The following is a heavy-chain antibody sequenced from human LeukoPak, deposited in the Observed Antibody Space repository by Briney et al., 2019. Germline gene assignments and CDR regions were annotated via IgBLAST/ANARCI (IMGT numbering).Heavy chain of an antibody. CDR2: ISSSSTYI. CDR1: GFTFSTYT. V-gene: IGHV3-21*01. D-gene: IGHD4/OR15-4a*01. CDR3: ARDEVYGEQYYFDY. Sequence: GGSLRLSCAASGFTFSTYTMNWVRQAPGKGLEWVSSISSSSTYIYYANSVKGRFTISRDNAKNSLYLQMNSLRAEDTAVYYCARDEVYGEQYYFDYWGQGTLVTVSS. J-gene: IGHJ4*02.